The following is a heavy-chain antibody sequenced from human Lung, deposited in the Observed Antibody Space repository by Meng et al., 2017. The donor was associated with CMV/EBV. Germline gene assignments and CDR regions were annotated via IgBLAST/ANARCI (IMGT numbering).Heavy chain of an antibody. D-gene: IGHD2-2*01. CDR3: ARTRIEVEPDGRKIKYYNYGMDV. J-gene: IGHJ6*02. CDR2: MNPNSGNT. V-gene: IGHV1-8*01. Sequence: ASXXVSXKASGYTFPTYDINWVRQATGQGREWMGWMNPNSGNTGYAQKFQGRVTLTRVTSISTAYMELSSLTSDDTAVYYCARTRIEVEPDGRKIKYYNYGMDVWXQGTXVTVSS. CDR1: GYTFPTYD.